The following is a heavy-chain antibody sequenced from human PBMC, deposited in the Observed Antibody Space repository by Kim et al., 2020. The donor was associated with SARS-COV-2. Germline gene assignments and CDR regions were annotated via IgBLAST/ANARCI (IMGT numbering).Heavy chain of an antibody. Sequence: FQGRVTMTRDTSISTAYMELSRLRSDDTAVYYCARDSYCSSTSCYGDFDYWGQGTLVTVSS. D-gene: IGHD2-2*01. CDR3: ARDSYCSSTSCYGDFDY. V-gene: IGHV1-2*02. J-gene: IGHJ4*02.